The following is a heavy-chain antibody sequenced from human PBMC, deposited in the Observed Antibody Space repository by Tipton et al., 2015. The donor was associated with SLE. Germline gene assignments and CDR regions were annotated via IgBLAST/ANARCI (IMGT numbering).Heavy chain of an antibody. D-gene: IGHD3-16*01. Sequence: TLSLTCTVSGGSISTYYWSWIRQPPGKGLEWIGYIYYSGSTNYNPSLKSRVTLSVDTSKNQFSLKLISVTAADTAVYYCARHMITGGEFDYWGQGTLVTVSS. CDR2: IYYSGST. CDR1: GGSISTYY. CDR3: ARHMITGGEFDY. V-gene: IGHV4-59*08. J-gene: IGHJ4*02.